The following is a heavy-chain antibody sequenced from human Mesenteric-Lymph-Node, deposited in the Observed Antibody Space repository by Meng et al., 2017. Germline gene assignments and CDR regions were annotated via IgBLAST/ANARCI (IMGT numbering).Heavy chain of an antibody. J-gene: IGHJ5*02. D-gene: IGHD4-17*01. Sequence: QGQLQQWGAGLLKPSETLSLTWAVYGGSFCGYYWSWIRQPPGKGLEWIGEINHSGSTNYNPSLKSRVTISVDTSKNQFSLKLSSVTAADTAVYFCARTNYGDYNWFDPWGQGTLVTVSS. CDR3: ARTNYGDYNWFDP. V-gene: IGHV4-34*01. CDR2: INHSGST. CDR1: GGSFCGYY.